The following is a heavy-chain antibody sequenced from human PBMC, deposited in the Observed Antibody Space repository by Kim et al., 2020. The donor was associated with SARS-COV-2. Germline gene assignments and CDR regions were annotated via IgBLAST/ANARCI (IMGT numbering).Heavy chain of an antibody. CDR2: IKQDGSET. Sequence: GGSLRLSCAASGFTLSSYWMTWVRQAPGKGLEWVANIKQDGSETYYVDSVKGRFTISRDNAKNSLYLQMNSLRAEDTAVYYCAREGGRGSGWYTHGGWFDPWGQGSLVTVSS. D-gene: IGHD6-19*01. V-gene: IGHV3-7*05. CDR1: GFTLSSYW. CDR3: AREGGRGSGWYTHGGWFDP. J-gene: IGHJ5*02.